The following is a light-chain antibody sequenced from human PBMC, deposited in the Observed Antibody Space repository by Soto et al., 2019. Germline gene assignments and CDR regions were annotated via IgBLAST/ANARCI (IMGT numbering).Light chain of an antibody. J-gene: IGLJ3*02. CDR1: NIGSKS. V-gene: IGLV3-21*04. Sequence: SYELTQPPSVSVAPEKTARITCGGNNIGSKSVHWYQQKPGQAPVLVIYYDSDRPSGIPERFSGSNSGNTATLTISRVEAGDEAAYYCQVWDSSSDWVFGGGTKLTVL. CDR2: YDS. CDR3: QVWDSSSDWV.